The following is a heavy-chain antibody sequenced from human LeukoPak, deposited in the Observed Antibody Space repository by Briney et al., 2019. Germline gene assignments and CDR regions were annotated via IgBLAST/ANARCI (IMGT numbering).Heavy chain of an antibody. Sequence: GGSLRLSCAASGFILSSYAMYWVRQAPGKGLEWVAVISYEGTNKYYADSVKGRFTISRDNSKNTGYLQMNSLRAEDTAVYYCARDRDRDIIGDGMDVWGKGTTVTVSS. J-gene: IGHJ6*04. CDR1: GFILSSYA. CDR2: ISYEGTNK. V-gene: IGHV3-30*04. CDR3: ARDRDRDIIGDGMDV. D-gene: IGHD2-15*01.